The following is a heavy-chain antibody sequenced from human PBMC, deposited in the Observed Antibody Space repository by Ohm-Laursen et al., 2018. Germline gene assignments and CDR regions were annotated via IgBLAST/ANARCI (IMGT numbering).Heavy chain of an antibody. CDR1: GFTFSSYA. J-gene: IGHJ5*02. D-gene: IGHD5-12*01. CDR2: ISGSGGST. CDR3: AKDANPRLVTTITGWFDP. V-gene: IGHV3-23*01. Sequence: SLRLSCSASGFTFSSYAMNWVRQAPGKGLEWVSAISGSGGSTYYADSVEGRFTISRDNSKNTLYLQTNSLRAEDTAVYYCAKDANPRLVTTITGWFDPWGQGTLVTVSS.